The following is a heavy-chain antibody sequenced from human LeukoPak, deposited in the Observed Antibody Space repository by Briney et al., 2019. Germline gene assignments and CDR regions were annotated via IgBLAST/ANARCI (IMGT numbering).Heavy chain of an antibody. D-gene: IGHD3-22*01. CDR1: GGTFSSYA. V-gene: IGHV1-69*05. Sequence: SVKVSCKASGGTFSSYAISWVRQAPGEGPEWMGRIIPIFGTANYAQEFQGRVTITTDESTSTAYMELSSLRSEDTAVYYCARVARRYYDSSGPDAFDIWGQGTMVTVSS. CDR3: ARVARRYYDSSGPDAFDI. J-gene: IGHJ3*02. CDR2: IIPIFGTA.